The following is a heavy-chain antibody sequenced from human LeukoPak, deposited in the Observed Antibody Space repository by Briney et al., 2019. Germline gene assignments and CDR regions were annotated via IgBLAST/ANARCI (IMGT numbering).Heavy chain of an antibody. CDR1: GYTLTELS. CDR2: FDPEDGET. J-gene: IGHJ2*01. D-gene: IGHD1-1*01. CDR3: ATEGQLGYFDL. V-gene: IGHV1-24*01. Sequence: ASVKVSCKVSGYTLTELSMHWVRQAPGKGPEWMGGFDPEDGETIYAQKFQGRVTMIEDTSTDTAYMELSSLRSEDTAVYYCATEGQLGYFDLWGRGTLVTVSS.